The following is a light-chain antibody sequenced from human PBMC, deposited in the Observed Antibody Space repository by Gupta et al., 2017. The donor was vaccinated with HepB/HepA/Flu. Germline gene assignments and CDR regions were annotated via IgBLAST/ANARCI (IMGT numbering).Light chain of an antibody. J-gene: IGLJ2*01. Sequence: QFVLTQPPSASGTPEQRITISCSGGSSNIGSNHLDWYQQVPGTAPKLLIYYHNQRPSWVPDQFSGAKSCTSASLAIRGLQSEDEADYYCAAWDNSLNAVVFGGGTKLTVL. CDR1: SSNIGSNH. CDR3: AAWDNSLNAVV. CDR2: YHN. V-gene: IGLV1-44*01.